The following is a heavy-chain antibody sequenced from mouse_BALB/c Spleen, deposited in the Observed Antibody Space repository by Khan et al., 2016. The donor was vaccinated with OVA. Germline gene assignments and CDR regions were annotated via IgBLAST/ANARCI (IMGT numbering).Heavy chain of an antibody. D-gene: IGHD2-14*01. CDR2: IYPSDSYT. V-gene: IGHV1-69*02. J-gene: IGHJ3*01. Sequence: QVQLQQPGTELVRPGASVKLSCKASGYTFTNYWINWVKQRPGQGLEWIGNIYPSDSYTNYNQKFKDKATLTVDKSSSQASMQLNSPTSEDSAVYYCTRGGVDRSSFAYWGQGTLVTVSA. CDR1: GYTFTNYW. CDR3: TRGGVDRSSFAY.